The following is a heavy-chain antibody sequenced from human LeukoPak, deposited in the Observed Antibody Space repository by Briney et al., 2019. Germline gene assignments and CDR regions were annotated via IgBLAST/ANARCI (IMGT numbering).Heavy chain of an antibody. V-gene: IGHV3-23*01. CDR3: HKGGEPTVTTRGHY. CDR2: ISVRVNDT. J-gene: IGHJ4*02. Sequence: GGSLRLSCAASGFIFSNYAMTWVRQAPGKGLEWISSISVRVNDTYYEDSVKGRFSISRDNSKNTLYLEMNNLRVEDTAVYYYHKGGEPTVTTRGHYWGQGTLVTVSS. D-gene: IGHD4-17*01. CDR1: GFIFSNYA.